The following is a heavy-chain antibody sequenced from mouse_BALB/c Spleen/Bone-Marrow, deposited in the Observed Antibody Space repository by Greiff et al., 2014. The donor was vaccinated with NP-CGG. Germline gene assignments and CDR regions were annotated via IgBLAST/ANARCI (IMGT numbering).Heavy chain of an antibody. CDR2: IRNKANGYTT. D-gene: IGHD4-1*02. Sequence: EVKLMESGGGLVQPGGSLRHSCTTSGFTFTDYYMSWVRQPPGKALEWLGFIRNKANGYTTEYSASVKGRFTISRDSSQSILYLQMNTLRAEDSATYYCARTTGTPYLDYWGQGTTLTVSS. CDR1: GFTFTDYY. V-gene: IGHV7-3*02. J-gene: IGHJ2*01. CDR3: ARTTGTPYLDY.